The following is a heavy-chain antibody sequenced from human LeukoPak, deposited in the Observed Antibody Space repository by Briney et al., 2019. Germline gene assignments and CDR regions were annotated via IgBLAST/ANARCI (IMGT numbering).Heavy chain of an antibody. D-gene: IGHD1-26*01. V-gene: IGHV3-11*04. J-gene: IGHJ4*02. CDR2: ISRGGSTT. Sequence: GGSLRLSCAASGFTFSDSYMSWIRQAPGKGLEWVSYISRGGSTTYYADSVKGRFTISRDNSKNTLYLQMNSLRAEDTAVYYCARDWVGFGYWGQGTLVTVSS. CDR1: GFTFSDSY. CDR3: ARDWVGFGY.